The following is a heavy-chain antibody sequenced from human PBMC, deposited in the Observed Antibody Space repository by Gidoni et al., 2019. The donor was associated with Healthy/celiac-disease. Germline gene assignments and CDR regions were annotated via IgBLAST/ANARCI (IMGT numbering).Heavy chain of an antibody. J-gene: IGHJ4*02. CDR1: GYPFTGYY. V-gene: IGHV1-2*04. Sequence: QVQLVQSGAEVKKPGASVKVSCKASGYPFTGYYMHWVRQAPGQGLEWMGWINPNSGGTNYAQKFQGWVTMTRDTSISTAYMELSRLRSDDTAVYYCARSAPLYSGYEFDYWGQGTLVTVSS. CDR2: INPNSGGT. CDR3: ARSAPLYSGYEFDY. D-gene: IGHD5-12*01.